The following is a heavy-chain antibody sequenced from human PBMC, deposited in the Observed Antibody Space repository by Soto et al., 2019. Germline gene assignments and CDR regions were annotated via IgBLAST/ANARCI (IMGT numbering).Heavy chain of an antibody. CDR1: GYTFTSYA. D-gene: IGHD2-15*01. V-gene: IGHV1-3*01. CDR3: ARGAGGPDGPGYY. Sequence: QVQLVQSGAEVKKPGASVKVSCKASGYTFTSYAMHWVRQAPGQRLEWMGWINGGNGNTKYSQKFQGRVTITRDASESTTDMELSSVRTEDTAVYYSARGAGGPDGPGYYWGQGTPVTVSS. CDR2: INGGNGNT. J-gene: IGHJ4*02.